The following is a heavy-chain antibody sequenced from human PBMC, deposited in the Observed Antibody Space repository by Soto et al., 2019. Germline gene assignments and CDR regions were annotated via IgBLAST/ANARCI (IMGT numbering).Heavy chain of an antibody. CDR3: ARGYTARIYYYYMDV. CDR2: INHSGST. Sequence: SETLSLTCAVYGGSFSGYYWSWIRQPPGKGLEWIGEINHSGSTNYNPSLKSRVTISVDTSKNQFSLKLSSVTAADTAVYYCARGYTARIYYYYMDVWVKGTTVTVSS. D-gene: IGHD5-18*01. J-gene: IGHJ6*03. V-gene: IGHV4-34*01. CDR1: GGSFSGYY.